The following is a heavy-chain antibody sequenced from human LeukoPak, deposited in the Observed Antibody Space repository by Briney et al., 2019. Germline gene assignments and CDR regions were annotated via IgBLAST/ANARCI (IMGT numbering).Heavy chain of an antibody. Sequence: PGGSLRLSCAASGFTFSSYAMDWVRQAPGKGLEWVSAISGSGGSTYYADSVKGRFTISRDNSKTTLFLQMNSLRAEDTAVYYCARLAGSRPPWYLDLWGRGTLVTVSS. D-gene: IGHD6-19*01. CDR1: GFTFSSYA. J-gene: IGHJ2*01. CDR2: ISGSGGST. V-gene: IGHV3-23*01. CDR3: ARLAGSRPPWYLDL.